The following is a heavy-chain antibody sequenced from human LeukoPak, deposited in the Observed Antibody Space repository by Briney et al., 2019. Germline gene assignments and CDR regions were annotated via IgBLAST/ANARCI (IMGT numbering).Heavy chain of an antibody. CDR1: GGSFSGYY. J-gene: IGHJ5*02. CDR3: AREQVGATLNWFDP. CDR2: INHNGST. D-gene: IGHD1-26*01. Sequence: PSETLSLTCAVYGGSFSGYYWSWIRQPPGKGLEWIGEINHNGSTNYNPSLKSRVTISVDTSKNQFSLKLSSVTAADTAVYYCAREQVGATLNWFDPWGQGTLVTVSS. V-gene: IGHV4-34*01.